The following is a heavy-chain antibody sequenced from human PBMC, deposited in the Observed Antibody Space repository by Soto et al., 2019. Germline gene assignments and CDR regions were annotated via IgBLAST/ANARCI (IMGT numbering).Heavy chain of an antibody. J-gene: IGHJ6*01. CDR1: GFTFNNYA. Sequence: EVQLLESGGGLVQPGGSLRLSCAASGFTFNNYAMTWVRQAPGKGLEWVSTISGSDDSTYYADSVKGRLTISRDNSKNALYLQMSSLRVEDTALYYCVKDWTGDTCPCMDVWGQGTTVTVSS. D-gene: IGHD2-8*02. CDR3: VKDWTGDTCPCMDV. CDR2: ISGSDDST. V-gene: IGHV3-23*01.